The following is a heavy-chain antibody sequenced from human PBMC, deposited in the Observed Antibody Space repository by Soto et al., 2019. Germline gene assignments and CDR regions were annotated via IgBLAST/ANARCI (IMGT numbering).Heavy chain of an antibody. CDR1: GFTFGYYW. CDR2: IKWDASEK. D-gene: IGHD3-22*01. V-gene: IGHV3-7*03. J-gene: IGHJ1*01. CDR3: AKDYYDSSGYYPTAEYFQH. Sequence: GGSLRLSCAASGFTFGYYWMSWVRQAPGKGLEWLATIKWDASEKKYVDSVKGRFTMSRDNAKNSVYLQMNSLRAEDTVVYYCAKDYYDSSGYYPTAEYFQHWGQGTLVTVSS.